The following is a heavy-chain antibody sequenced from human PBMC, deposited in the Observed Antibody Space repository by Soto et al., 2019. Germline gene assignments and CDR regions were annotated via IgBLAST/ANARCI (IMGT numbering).Heavy chain of an antibody. J-gene: IGHJ4*02. D-gene: IGHD5-18*01. CDR1: GFTFSSYC. CDR2: ISYDGSNK. V-gene: IGHV3-30*18. Sequence: GGSLRLSCAASGFTFSSYCMHWVRQAPGKGLEWVAVISYDGSNKYYADSVKGRFTISRDNSKNTLYLQMNSLRAEDTAVYYCAKNIGPRDTAMALGVYGGQGTLVTVSS. CDR3: AKNIGPRDTAMALGVY.